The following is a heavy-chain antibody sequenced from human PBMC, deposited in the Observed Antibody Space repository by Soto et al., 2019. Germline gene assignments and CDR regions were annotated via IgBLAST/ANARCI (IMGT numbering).Heavy chain of an antibody. V-gene: IGHV3-23*01. D-gene: IGHD1-26*01. J-gene: IGHJ4*02. CDR1: GLTFSNFA. CDR3: AKEVNDSDYYFDY. CDR2: ISDSGGST. Sequence: GGSLRLSCAVSGLTFSNFAMSWVRQAPGKGLEWVSGISDSGGSTYFADSVKGRFTISRDNSKSTMYLQMNSLRAEDTAVYHCAKEVNDSDYYFDYWGQGTLVTVSS.